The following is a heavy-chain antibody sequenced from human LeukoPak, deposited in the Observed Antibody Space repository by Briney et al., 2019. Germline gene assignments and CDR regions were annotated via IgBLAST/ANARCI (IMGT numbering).Heavy chain of an antibody. Sequence: SETLSLTCSVSGGSISESYWSWIRQPPGKGLEWIGKIHDSGITNYNPSLKSRVTFSVDTSRKQFSLNLNSVTAADTAVYYCARGGYMSNWFEHWGQGTPVTVSS. CDR2: IHDSGIT. D-gene: IGHD5-12*01. J-gene: IGHJ5*02. CDR3: ARGGYMSNWFEH. V-gene: IGHV4-59*01. CDR1: GGSISESY.